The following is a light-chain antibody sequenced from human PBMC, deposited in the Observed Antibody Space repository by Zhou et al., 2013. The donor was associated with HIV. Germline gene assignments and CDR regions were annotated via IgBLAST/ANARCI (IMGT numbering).Light chain of an antibody. CDR2: KAS. J-gene: IGKJ4*01. Sequence: DIQMTQSPSSLSAYVGDRVTITCRASQNINRWLAWYQHKPGTAPKLLIYKASTLESGVPSRFSGSGSGTEFTLTISSLQPDDFATYYCQQYSSYPLTFGGGTKVEIK. CDR1: QNINRW. V-gene: IGKV1-5*03. CDR3: QQYSSYPLT.